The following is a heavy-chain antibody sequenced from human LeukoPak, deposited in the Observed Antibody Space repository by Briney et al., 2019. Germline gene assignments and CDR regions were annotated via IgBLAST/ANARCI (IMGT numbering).Heavy chain of an antibody. J-gene: IGHJ4*02. CDR2: IYIILGIA. Sequence: ASVTLSFKASGATFTSCAINWKRLGQAPGQEWMGRIYIILGIANYAQKFQGRVTITADKSTSTAYMELSSLRSEDTAVHYCARNRERYFDWLSNEGGGSFDYWGQGTLVTVSS. CDR1: GATFTSCA. V-gene: IGHV1-69*04. D-gene: IGHD3-9*01. CDR3: ARNRERYFDWLSNEGGGSFDY.